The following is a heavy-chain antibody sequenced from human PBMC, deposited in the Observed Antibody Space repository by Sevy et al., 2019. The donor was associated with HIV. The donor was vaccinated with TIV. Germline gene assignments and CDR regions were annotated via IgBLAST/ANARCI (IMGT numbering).Heavy chain of an antibody. Sequence: GGSLRLSCVASRFTVSNYWMNWVRQAPGMGLEWVAKIKEDGKETYYVDSVKGRFTISRDNAKNSLYLQMTSLRAEDTAVYYCARDKNAAMVTPFDFWGQGTLVTVSS. CDR1: RFTVSNYW. CDR3: ARDKNAAMVTPFDF. CDR2: IKEDGKET. J-gene: IGHJ4*02. V-gene: IGHV3-7*03. D-gene: IGHD5-18*01.